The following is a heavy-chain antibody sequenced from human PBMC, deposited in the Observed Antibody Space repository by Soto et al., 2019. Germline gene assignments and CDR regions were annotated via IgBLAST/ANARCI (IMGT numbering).Heavy chain of an antibody. V-gene: IGHV4-34*01. CDR1: GGSFSGYY. D-gene: IGHD6-6*01. CDR3: ARVAAPYYYYGMDV. J-gene: IGHJ6*02. Sequence: QVQLQQWGAGLLKPSETLSLTCAVYGGSFSGYYWSWIRQPPGKGLVWIGEINHSGSTNYNPSLKSRVTISVDTSKNQFSLKLSSVTAADTAVYYCARVAAPYYYYGMDVWGQGTTVTVSS. CDR2: INHSGST.